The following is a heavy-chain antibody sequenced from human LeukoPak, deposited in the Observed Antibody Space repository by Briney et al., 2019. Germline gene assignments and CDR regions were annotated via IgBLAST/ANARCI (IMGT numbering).Heavy chain of an antibody. J-gene: IGHJ4*02. Sequence: PSETLSLTCTVSGGSISSYYWSWIRQPPGKGLEWIGYISYSGSTNYNPYLKSRVTISVDTSKNQFSLKVSSVTAADTAVHYCARYVWGSYPTFEDYWGQGTLVTVSS. V-gene: IGHV4-59*01. CDR2: ISYSGST. CDR1: GGSISSYY. D-gene: IGHD3-16*02. CDR3: ARYVWGSYPTFEDY.